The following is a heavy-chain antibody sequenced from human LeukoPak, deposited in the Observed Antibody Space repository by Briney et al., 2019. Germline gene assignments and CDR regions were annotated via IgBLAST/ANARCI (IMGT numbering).Heavy chain of an antibody. J-gene: IGHJ5*02. Sequence: SETLSLTCAVSGFSISRGYFWAWIRQPPGTGLEWIGSIFHSGDTYYNPSLKSRDALSVDTSKNQFSLRLTSVTAADTALYYCARRDGSSWYDWFDPWGQGILVTVSS. CDR1: GFSISRGYF. CDR2: IFHSGDT. V-gene: IGHV4-38-2*01. D-gene: IGHD6-13*01. CDR3: ARRDGSSWYDWFDP.